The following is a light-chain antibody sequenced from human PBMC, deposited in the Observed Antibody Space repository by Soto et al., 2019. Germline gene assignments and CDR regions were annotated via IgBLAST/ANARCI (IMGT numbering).Light chain of an antibody. J-gene: IGKJ1*01. CDR3: QQYASSPRT. Sequence: EIVLTQSPATLSLSPGERATLSCRASQSVSSYLAWYQQKPGQAPRLLIYDASNRATGIPARFSGSGSGTDFTLTISRLEPEDFAVYYCQQYASSPRTFGQGTQGGYQ. CDR1: QSVSSY. V-gene: IGKV3-20*01. CDR2: DAS.